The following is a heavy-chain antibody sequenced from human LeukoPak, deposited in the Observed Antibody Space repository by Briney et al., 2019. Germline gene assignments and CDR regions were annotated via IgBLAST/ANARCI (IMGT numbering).Heavy chain of an antibody. Sequence: GGSLRLSCAASGFTFSSYGMHWVRQAPGKGLEWVAVISYDGSNKYYADSVKGRFTISRDNSKHTLYLQMNSLRAEDTAVYYCARTAVFVDYWGQGTLVTVSS. J-gene: IGHJ4*02. D-gene: IGHD2-21*01. V-gene: IGHV3-30*03. CDR3: ARTAVFVDY. CDR2: ISYDGSNK. CDR1: GFTFSSYG.